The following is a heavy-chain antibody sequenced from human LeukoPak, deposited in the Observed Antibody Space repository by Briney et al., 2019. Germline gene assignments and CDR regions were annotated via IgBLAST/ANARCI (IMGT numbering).Heavy chain of an antibody. D-gene: IGHD2-2*02. CDR2: INVDGTAE. J-gene: IGHJ4*02. CDR1: GFSFSTIY. CDR3: ARDGDCSSTSCYNNY. Sequence: GGSLRLSCAAAGFSFSTIYMSWVRQTPGEGLEWVANINVDGTAEYYVDSVKGRFTISRDNAKNSLYLQMNSLRAEGTAVYYCARDGDCSSTSCYNNYWGQGTLVTVSS. V-gene: IGHV3-7*01.